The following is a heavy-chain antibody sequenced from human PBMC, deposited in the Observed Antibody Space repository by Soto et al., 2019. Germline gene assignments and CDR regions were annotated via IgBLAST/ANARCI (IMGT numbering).Heavy chain of an antibody. J-gene: IGHJ4*02. CDR2: IYYSGST. Sequence: ASETLSLTCTVSGGSISSSSYYWGWIRQPPGKGLEWIGSIYYSGSTYYNPSLKSRVTISVDTSKNQFSLKLSSVTAADTAVYYCARGYCSGSSCYRYWGQGSQVTVS. V-gene: IGHV4-39*01. D-gene: IGHD2-15*01. CDR3: ARGYCSGSSCYRY. CDR1: GGSISSSSYY.